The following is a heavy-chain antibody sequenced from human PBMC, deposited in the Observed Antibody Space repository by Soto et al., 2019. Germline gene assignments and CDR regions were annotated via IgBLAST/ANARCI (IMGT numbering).Heavy chain of an antibody. D-gene: IGHD1-26*01. CDR2: IYYTGST. Sequence: SETLSLTCTVSADSISSSSYFWGWIRQPPGKGLEWIGTIYYTGSTSYNPSLKSRVTISVDTSKNQFSLKLSSVTAADTAVYYCARYFRGIVAAYDYWGQGTLVTVSS. CDR3: ARYFRGIVAAYDY. J-gene: IGHJ4*02. CDR1: ADSISSSSYF. V-gene: IGHV4-39*01.